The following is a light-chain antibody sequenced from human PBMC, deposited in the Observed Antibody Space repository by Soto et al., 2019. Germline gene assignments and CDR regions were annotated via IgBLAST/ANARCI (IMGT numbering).Light chain of an antibody. J-gene: IGKJ5*01. V-gene: IGKV1-5*03. CDR2: KAC. Sequence: EIQMTQFSSTMSASLGGRVTITGRASQSISSWLAWYQQKPGKDTQILIYKACSLESGVQSRFSGSGSGTEFTLTISSLQAEDVAVYYCQEYYSTPITFGQGTLLEIK. CDR3: QEYYSTPIT. CDR1: QSISSW.